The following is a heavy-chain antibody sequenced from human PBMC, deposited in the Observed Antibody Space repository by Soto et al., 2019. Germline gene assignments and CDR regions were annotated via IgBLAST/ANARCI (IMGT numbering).Heavy chain of an antibody. CDR1: GFTFSSYS. V-gene: IGHV3-48*01. Sequence: GGSLRLSCAASGFTFSSYSMNWVRQAPGKGLEWVSVISSSSSAIYYADSVKGRFTISRDNAKNSLYLQMNSLRAEDTAVYYCAKDRTGVTTANWFDPWGQGTLVTVSS. D-gene: IGHD4-4*01. CDR3: AKDRTGVTTANWFDP. J-gene: IGHJ5*02. CDR2: ISSSSSAI.